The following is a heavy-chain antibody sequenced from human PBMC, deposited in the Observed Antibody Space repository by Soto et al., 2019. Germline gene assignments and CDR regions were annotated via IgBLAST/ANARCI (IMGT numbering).Heavy chain of an antibody. V-gene: IGHV3-23*01. CDR1: GFTFSSYA. CDR2: FSGSGDNT. J-gene: IGHJ6*02. CDR3: AKDRYDILTGYPIQYGMDV. Sequence: GGSLRLSCAASGFTFSSYAMSWVRQAPGKGLEWVSSFSGSGDNTDYADTEKGRFTISRDNSKNTLYKQLNSLRAEDTAVYYCAKDRYDILTGYPIQYGMDVWGQGTTVTVSS. D-gene: IGHD3-9*01.